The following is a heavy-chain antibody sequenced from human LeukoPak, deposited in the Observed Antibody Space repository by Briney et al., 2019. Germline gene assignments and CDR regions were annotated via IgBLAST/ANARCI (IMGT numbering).Heavy chain of an antibody. CDR3: AKKGGYTYGYPFDY. CDR1: GFTFSSYG. CDR2: ISGSGGST. D-gene: IGHD5-18*01. Sequence: GGSLRLSCAASGFTFSSYGMSWVRQAPGKELEWFSAISGSGGSTYYADSVKGRFTISRDNSKNTLYLQMNSLRAEDTAVYYCAKKGGYTYGYPFDYWGQGTLVTVSS. J-gene: IGHJ4*02. V-gene: IGHV3-23*01.